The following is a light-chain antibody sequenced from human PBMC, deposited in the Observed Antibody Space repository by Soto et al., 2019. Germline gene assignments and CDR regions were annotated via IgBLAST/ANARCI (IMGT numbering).Light chain of an antibody. CDR3: QQGHNWPLT. Sequence: EIVMTQSPATLSLSPGERATLSCRASQSINIYLAWYQQKPGQPPRLLIYGASTRATGVPARFTGSESGSEFTLTISGLQSEDFAVYYCQQGHNWPLTFGQGTKLEIK. CDR2: GAS. J-gene: IGKJ2*01. V-gene: IGKV3-15*01. CDR1: QSINIY.